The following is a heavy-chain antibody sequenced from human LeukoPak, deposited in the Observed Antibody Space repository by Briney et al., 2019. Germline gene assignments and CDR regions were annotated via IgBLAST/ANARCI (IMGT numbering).Heavy chain of an antibody. V-gene: IGHV3-48*03. Sequence: GGSLRLSCAASGFTFSSYEMNWVRQAPGKGLEWVSYISSSGSTIYYADSVKGRFTISRDNAKNSLYLQMNSLRAEDTAVYYCARYTAYYFDYWGQGTLVTVSS. D-gene: IGHD2-2*02. CDR1: GFTFSSYE. CDR3: ARYTAYYFDY. J-gene: IGHJ4*02. CDR2: ISSSGSTI.